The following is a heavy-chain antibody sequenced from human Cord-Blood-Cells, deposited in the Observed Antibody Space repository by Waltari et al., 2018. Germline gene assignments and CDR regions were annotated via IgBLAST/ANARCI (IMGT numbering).Heavy chain of an antibody. D-gene: IGHD6-13*01. CDR2: NHYSWST. J-gene: IGHJ3*02. CDR3: ARAIAAAGAFDI. CDR1: GGSISSYY. Sequence: QVQLQESGPGLVKPSETLSLTCTVSGGSISSYYWSWLRQPPGKGLEWIGYNHYSWSTNYNPSLKSRVTISVDTSKNQFSLKLSSVTAADTAVYYCARAIAAAGAFDIWGQGTMVTVSS. V-gene: IGHV4-59*01.